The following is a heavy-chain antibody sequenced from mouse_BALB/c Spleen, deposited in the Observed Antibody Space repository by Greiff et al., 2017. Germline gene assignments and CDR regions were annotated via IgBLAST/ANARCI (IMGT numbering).Heavy chain of an antibody. J-gene: IGHJ1*01. CDR2: IYPGSGST. Sequence: VQLQQSGPELVEPGASVKLSCKASGYNFTSYWINWVKLRPGQGLEWIGDIYPGSGSTNYNEKFKSKATLTVDTSSSTAYMQLSSLASEDSALYYCAREDYPYWYFDVWGAGTTVTVSS. V-gene: IGHV1-55*01. CDR3: AREDYPYWYFDV. CDR1: GYNFTSYW. D-gene: IGHD5-5*01.